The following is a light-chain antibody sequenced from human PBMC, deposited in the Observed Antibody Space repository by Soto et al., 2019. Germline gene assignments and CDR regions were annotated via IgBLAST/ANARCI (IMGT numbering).Light chain of an antibody. CDR2: AAS. Sequence: DIQMTQSPSSLSASVGDKVTITCRASQSINNYLNWYQQKLGEAPKLLIYAASSLQSGVPSRFSGSGSGTAFTLTISSLQPEDSASYFCQQSISAPLTFGGGTKVEIK. CDR3: QQSISAPLT. J-gene: IGKJ4*01. V-gene: IGKV1-39*01. CDR1: QSINNY.